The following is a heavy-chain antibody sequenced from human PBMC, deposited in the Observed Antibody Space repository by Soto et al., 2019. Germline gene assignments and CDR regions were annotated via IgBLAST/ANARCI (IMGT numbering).Heavy chain of an antibody. D-gene: IGHD3-3*01. CDR2: ISSSGSTI. CDR3: ARVYYDFWSGYSIYYYYGMDV. CDR1: GFTFSDYY. J-gene: IGHJ6*02. V-gene: IGHV3-11*01. Sequence: GGSLRLSCAASGFTFSDYYMSWIRQAPGKGLEWVSYISSSGSTIYYADSVKGRFTISRDNAKNSLYLQMNSLRAEDTAVYYCARVYYDFWSGYSIYYYYGMDVWGQGTTVTVS.